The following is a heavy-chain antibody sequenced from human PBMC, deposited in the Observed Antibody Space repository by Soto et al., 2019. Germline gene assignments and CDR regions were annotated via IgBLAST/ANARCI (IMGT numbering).Heavy chain of an antibody. Sequence: SGALSLTCTVSCCSISSSSYYWGWIRQPPGKGLEWIGSIYYSGSTYYNPSLKSRVTISVDTSKNQFSLKLSSVTAADTAVYYCARHLKVRYFDWLLPNWFDPWGQGTLVTVSS. CDR2: IYYSGST. V-gene: IGHV4-39*01. CDR1: CCSISSSSYY. D-gene: IGHD3-9*01. CDR3: ARHLKVRYFDWLLPNWFDP. J-gene: IGHJ5*02.